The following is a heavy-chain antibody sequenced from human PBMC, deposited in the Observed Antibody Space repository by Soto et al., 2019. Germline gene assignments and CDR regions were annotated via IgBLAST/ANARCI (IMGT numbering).Heavy chain of an antibody. CDR3: ARVLVHDYIWGSYRYPTVFDY. D-gene: IGHD3-16*02. J-gene: IGHJ4*02. Sequence: GGSLRLSCAASGFTFSSYSMNWVRQAPGKGLEWVSSISSSSSYIYYADSVKGRFTISRDNAKNSLYLQMNSLRAEDTAVYYCARVLVHDYIWGSYRYPTVFDYWGQGTLVTVSS. CDR2: ISSSSSYI. V-gene: IGHV3-21*01. CDR1: GFTFSSYS.